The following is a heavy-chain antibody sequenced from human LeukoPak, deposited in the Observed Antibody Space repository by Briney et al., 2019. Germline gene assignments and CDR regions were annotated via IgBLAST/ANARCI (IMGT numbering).Heavy chain of an antibody. CDR1: GFTFSSYA. D-gene: IGHD2-15*01. CDR2: ISGSGGST. V-gene: IGHV3-23*01. Sequence: GGSLRLSCAASGFTFSSYAMSWVRQAPGKGLEWVSGISGSGGSTYYADSVKGRFTISRDNSKKTLYLQMNSLTAEDTAVYYRAKDSCSGGSCYEDYWGQGTLVTVSP. J-gene: IGHJ4*02. CDR3: AKDSCSGGSCYEDY.